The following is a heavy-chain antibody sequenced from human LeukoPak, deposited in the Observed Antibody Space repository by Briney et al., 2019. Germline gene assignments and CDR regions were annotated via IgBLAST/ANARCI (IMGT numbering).Heavy chain of an antibody. CDR1: GFTFSSYS. J-gene: IGHJ4*02. D-gene: IGHD1-26*01. CDR2: ISSTSSYI. Sequence: PGGSLRLSCAASGFTFSSYSMNWVRQAPGKGLEWVSSISSTSSYIYYADSVKGRFTISRDNAKNSLYLQMNSLRAEDTAVYYCARDEPNLYSRSLGWGQGTLVTVSS. V-gene: IGHV3-21*01. CDR3: ARDEPNLYSRSLG.